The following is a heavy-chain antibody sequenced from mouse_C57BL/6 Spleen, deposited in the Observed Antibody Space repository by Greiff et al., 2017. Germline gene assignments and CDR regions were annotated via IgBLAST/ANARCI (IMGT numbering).Heavy chain of an antibody. Sequence: VQLQQSGPELVKPGASVKIPCKASGYTFTDYNMDWVKQSHGKSLEWIGDINPNNGGTIYNQKFKGKATLTVDKSSSTAYMELRSLTSEDTAVYYCARSDNSIYGYFDVWGTGTTLTVAS. CDR2: INPNNGGT. CDR1: GYTFTDYN. V-gene: IGHV1-18*01. D-gene: IGHD2-10*02. J-gene: IGHJ1*03. CDR3: ARSDNSIYGYFDV.